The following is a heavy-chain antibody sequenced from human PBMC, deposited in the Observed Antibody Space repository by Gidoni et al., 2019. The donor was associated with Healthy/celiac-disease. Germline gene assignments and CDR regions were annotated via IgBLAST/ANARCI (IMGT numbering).Heavy chain of an antibody. Sequence: QVQLVQSGSELKKPGAAVKVSCKASGYTFTSYAMNWVRQAPGQGLEWLGWINANPGNPSYAQVFTGLFVFSFDTSVSPAYLQISRLKAEDTAVYYCEREVSDFIAAAADWFDPWGQGTLVTVSS. D-gene: IGHD6-13*01. J-gene: IGHJ5*02. CDR1: GYTFTSYA. V-gene: IGHV7-4-1*02. CDR3: EREVSDFIAAAADWFDP. CDR2: INANPGNP.